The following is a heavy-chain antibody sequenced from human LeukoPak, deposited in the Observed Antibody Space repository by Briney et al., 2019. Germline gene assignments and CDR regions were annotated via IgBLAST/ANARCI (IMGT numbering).Heavy chain of an antibody. CDR2: FDPEDGET. J-gene: IGHJ5*02. V-gene: IGHV1-24*01. CDR3: ARVTPVDTAMVPNWFDR. Sequence: ASVKVSCKVSGYTLTELSMHWVRQAPGKGLEWMGGFDPEDGETIYAQKFQGRVTMTEDTSTATAYMELSSLRSEDTAVYYCARVTPVDTAMVPNWFDRWGQGPLVTVSS. CDR1: GYTLTELS. D-gene: IGHD5-18*01.